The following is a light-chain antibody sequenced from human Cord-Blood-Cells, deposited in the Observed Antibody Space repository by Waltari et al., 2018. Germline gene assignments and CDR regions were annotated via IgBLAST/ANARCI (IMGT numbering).Light chain of an antibody. V-gene: IGLV1-40*01. CDR1: RSNIGAGYD. CDR3: QSYDSSLSGVV. Sequence: QSVLTQPPSVSGAPGQRVTIPCTGSRSNIGAGYDVPWYQQLPGTAPKLLIYGNSNRPSGVPDRFSGSKSGTSASLAITGLQAEDEADYYCQSYDSSLSGVVFGGGTKLTVL. CDR2: GNS. J-gene: IGLJ2*01.